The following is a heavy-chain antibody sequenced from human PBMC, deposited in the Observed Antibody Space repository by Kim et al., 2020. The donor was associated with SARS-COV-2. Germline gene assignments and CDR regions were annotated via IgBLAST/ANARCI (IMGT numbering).Heavy chain of an antibody. D-gene: IGHD3-22*01. Sequence: SPSLKSRVTISVDTSKNQFSLKLSSVTAADTAVYYCARGRYYDSSGYYFGWGQGTLVTVSS. J-gene: IGHJ4*02. V-gene: IGHV4-34*01. CDR3: ARGRYYDSSGYYFG.